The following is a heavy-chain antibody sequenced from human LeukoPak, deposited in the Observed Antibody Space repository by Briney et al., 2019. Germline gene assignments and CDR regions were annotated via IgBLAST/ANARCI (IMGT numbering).Heavy chain of an antibody. CDR1: GFTVSSNY. CDR2: IYYSGST. V-gene: IGHV4-59*02. Sequence: KTGGSLRLSCAASGFTVSSNYMSWIRQPPGKGLEWIGYIYYSGSTNYNPSLKSRVTISVDTSKNQFSLKLSSVTAADTAVYYCARDRQTGNFDYWGRGTLVTVSS. CDR3: ARDRQTGNFDY. J-gene: IGHJ4*02. D-gene: IGHD3-9*01.